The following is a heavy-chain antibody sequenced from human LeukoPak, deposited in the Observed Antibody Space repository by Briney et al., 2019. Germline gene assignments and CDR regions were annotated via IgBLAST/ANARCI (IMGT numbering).Heavy chain of an antibody. CDR3: ARSGTEYDYVWGSYRALDY. CDR2: IYSGGST. CDR1: GFIVSTNY. D-gene: IGHD3-16*02. J-gene: IGHJ4*02. V-gene: IGHV3-66*01. Sequence: GGSLRLSCAASGFIVSTNYMSWVRQAPGKGLEWVSVIYSGGSTYYTDSVKGRFTISRDNSKNTLYLQMNSLRAEDTAVYYCARSGTEYDYVWGSYRALDYWGQGTLVTVSS.